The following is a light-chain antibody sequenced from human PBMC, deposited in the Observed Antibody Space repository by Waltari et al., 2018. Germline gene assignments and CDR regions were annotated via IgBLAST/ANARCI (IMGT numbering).Light chain of an antibody. CDR1: SLRSYY. Sequence: SSELTQDPAVSVALGQTVRITCQGDSLRSYYASWYQQKPGQAPVLVIYGKNNRPSGIPDRVSGSSSGNTASLTITGAQAEEEADYYCNSRDSSGNHYVFGTGTKVTVL. CDR2: GKN. CDR3: NSRDSSGNHYV. J-gene: IGLJ1*01. V-gene: IGLV3-19*01.